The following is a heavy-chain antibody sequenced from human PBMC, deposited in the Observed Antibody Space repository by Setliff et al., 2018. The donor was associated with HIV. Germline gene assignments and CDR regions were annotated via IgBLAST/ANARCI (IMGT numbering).Heavy chain of an antibody. V-gene: IGHV1-18*01. CDR1: SYSFTNFG. CDR3: ARAGTTVTLAAYCHL. Sequence: ASVKVSCKAPSYSFTNFGISWLRQAPGHGPEWMGWISPFNGKTNYALKFQGRVSLTTDTSTSTAYLELRSLKSDDTAIYYCARAGTTVTLAAYCHLWGQGTL. J-gene: IGHJ1*01. CDR2: ISPFNGKT. D-gene: IGHD1-7*01.